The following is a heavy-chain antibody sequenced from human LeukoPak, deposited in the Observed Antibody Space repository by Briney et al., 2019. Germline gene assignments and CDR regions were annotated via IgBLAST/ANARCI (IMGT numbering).Heavy chain of an antibody. CDR3: ARDSAYYYYYMDV. CDR1: GYSISSGYH. CDR2: IYYSGST. V-gene: IGHV4-38-2*02. Sequence: KPSETLSLTCTVSGYSISSGYHWGWIRQPPGKRLEWIGSIYYSGSTYYNPSLKSRVTISVDTSKNQFSLKLSSVTAADTAVYYCARDSAYYYYYMDVWGKGTTVTVSS. J-gene: IGHJ6*03.